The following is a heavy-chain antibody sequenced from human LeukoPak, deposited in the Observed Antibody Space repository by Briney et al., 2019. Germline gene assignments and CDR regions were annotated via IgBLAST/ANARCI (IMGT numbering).Heavy chain of an antibody. CDR1: GFSVRVNH. CDR2: ILPGGVT. Sequence: GGSLTLSCEVSGFSVRVNHMAWVCQGLGKGLEWVAVILPGGVTHYTDSLRDRFSISTDKSKNVLYLQMDTLRAEDTALYYCVRERDYDTYFDYWGRGTLVTVSS. CDR3: VRERDYDTYFDY. V-gene: IGHV3-53*01. D-gene: IGHD4-17*01. J-gene: IGHJ4*02.